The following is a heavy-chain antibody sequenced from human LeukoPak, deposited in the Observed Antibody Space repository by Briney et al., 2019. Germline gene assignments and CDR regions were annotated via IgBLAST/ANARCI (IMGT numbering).Heavy chain of an antibody. V-gene: IGHV3-30*02. CDR1: GFTFSSYG. Sequence: GGSLRLSCAASGFTFSSYGMHWVRQAPGKGLEWVAFIRYDGSDKYYADSVKGRFTISRDNSKNTLYLQMNSLRAEDTAVYYCARSGTTYYYDSGSRIWGQGTMVTVSS. CDR3: ARSGTTYYYDSGSRI. J-gene: IGHJ3*02. D-gene: IGHD3-22*01. CDR2: IRYDGSDK.